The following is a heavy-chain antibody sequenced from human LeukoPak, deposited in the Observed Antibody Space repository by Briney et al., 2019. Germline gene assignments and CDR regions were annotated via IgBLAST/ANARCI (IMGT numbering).Heavy chain of an antibody. D-gene: IGHD3-16*02. V-gene: IGHV4-30-4*01. J-gene: IGHJ5*02. CDR1: GGSISSGDYY. CDR3: AREVVMITFGGVIVNWFDP. CDR2: IYYSGST. Sequence: SQTLSLTCTVSGGSISSGDYYWSWIRQPPGKGLEWIGYIYYSGSTYYNPSLKSRVTISVDTSKNQFSLKLSSVTAADTAVYYCAREVVMITFGGVIVNWFDPWGQGTLVTVSS.